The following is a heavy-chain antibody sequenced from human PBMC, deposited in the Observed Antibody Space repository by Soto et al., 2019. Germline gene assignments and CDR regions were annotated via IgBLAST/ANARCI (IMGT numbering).Heavy chain of an antibody. CDR1: GFTFSSYA. CDR3: AKDLNVPYYFDY. V-gene: IGHV3-23*01. Sequence: GGSLRLSCAASGFTFSSYAMSWVRQAPGKGLEWVSAISGSGGSTYYADSVKGRFTISRDNSKNTLYPQMNSLRAEDTAVYYCAKDLNVPYYFDYWGQGTLVTVSS. CDR2: ISGSGGST. J-gene: IGHJ4*02.